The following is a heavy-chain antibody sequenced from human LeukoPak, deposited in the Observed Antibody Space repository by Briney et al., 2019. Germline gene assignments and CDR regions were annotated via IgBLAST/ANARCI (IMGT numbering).Heavy chain of an antibody. CDR1: GFTFSAYW. J-gene: IGHJ4*02. Sequence: PGGSLRLSCAASGFTFSAYWMTWVRQAPGKGLEWVANIKQDGSEKYSVDSVKGRFTISRDNAKNSPYLQMNSLTVDDTAVYYCTRDNSGSRDYWGQGTLVSVSS. V-gene: IGHV3-7*04. CDR2: IKQDGSEK. CDR3: TRDNSGSRDY. D-gene: IGHD4-23*01.